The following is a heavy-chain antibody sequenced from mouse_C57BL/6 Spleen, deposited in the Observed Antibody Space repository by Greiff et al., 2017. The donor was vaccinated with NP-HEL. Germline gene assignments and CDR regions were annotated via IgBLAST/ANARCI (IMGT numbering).Heavy chain of an antibody. CDR1: GYAFSSSW. Sequence: VQLQQSGPELVKPGASVKISCKASGYAFSSSWMNWVKQRPGKGLEWIGRIYPGDGDTNYNGKFKGKATLTADKSSSTAYMQLSSLTSEDSAVYFCARYDYDVGDAMDYWGQGTSVTVSS. CDR3: ARYDYDVGDAMDY. D-gene: IGHD2-4*01. V-gene: IGHV1-82*01. CDR2: IYPGDGDT. J-gene: IGHJ4*01.